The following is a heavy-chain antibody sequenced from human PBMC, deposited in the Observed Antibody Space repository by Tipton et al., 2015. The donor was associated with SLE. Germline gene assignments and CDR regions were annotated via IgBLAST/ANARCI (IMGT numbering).Heavy chain of an antibody. J-gene: IGHJ4*02. Sequence: LRLSCAVYGGSFSGYYWTWIRQPPGKGLEWIGEINHSGNTNYSPSLKSRFIMSVDTSKNQFSLRLDSLTAADTAIYYCVRSSGYYIDFWGQGTLVTVSS. CDR2: INHSGNT. D-gene: IGHD3-3*01. CDR3: VRSSGYYIDF. V-gene: IGHV4-34*01. CDR1: GGSFSGYY.